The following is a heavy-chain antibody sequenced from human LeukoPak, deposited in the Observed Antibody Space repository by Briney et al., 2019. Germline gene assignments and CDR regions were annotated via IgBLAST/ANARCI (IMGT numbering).Heavy chain of an antibody. CDR1: GYTLTELS. J-gene: IGHJ5*02. D-gene: IGHD3-3*01. Sequence: ASVKGSCKVSGYTLTELSMHWVRQAPGKGLEWMGGFDPEDGETIYAQKFQGRVTMTEDTSTDTAYMELSSLRSEDTAVYYCATNRLTIFGVVAGLDPWGQGTLVTVSS. V-gene: IGHV1-24*01. CDR2: FDPEDGET. CDR3: ATNRLTIFGVVAGLDP.